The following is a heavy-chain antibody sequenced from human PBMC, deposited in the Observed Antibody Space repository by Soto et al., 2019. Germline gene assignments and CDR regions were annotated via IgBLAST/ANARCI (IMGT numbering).Heavy chain of an antibody. CDR3: TRSGEAGATSF. CDR1: GYTFTAYY. J-gene: IGHJ4*02. V-gene: IGHV1-2*02. Sequence: ASVKVSCKASGYTFTAYYIHWVRQAPGQGLEWMGWINPNTGGTNYAQKSQGRVAMTRDTSISTAYMELSSLRSDDTAIYYCTRSGEAGATSFWGQGTLVTVSS. D-gene: IGHD1-26*01. CDR2: INPNTGGT.